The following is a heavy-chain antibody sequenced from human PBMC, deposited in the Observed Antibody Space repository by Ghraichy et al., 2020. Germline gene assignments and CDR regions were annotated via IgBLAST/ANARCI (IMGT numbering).Heavy chain of an antibody. D-gene: IGHD6-19*01. Sequence: LTCAASGFTFRSYSMNWVRQAPGKGLEWVSFISTSASYTYYADSVKGRFTISRDNAKNSLYLQMNSLRAEDTAVYYCAREKGVAVAGTDYWGQGTLVTVSS. J-gene: IGHJ4*02. CDR1: GFTFRSYS. V-gene: IGHV3-21*06. CDR3: AREKGVAVAGTDY. CDR2: ISTSASYT.